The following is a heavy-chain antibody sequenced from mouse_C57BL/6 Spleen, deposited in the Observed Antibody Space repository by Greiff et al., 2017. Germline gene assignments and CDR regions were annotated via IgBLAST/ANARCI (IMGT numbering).Heavy chain of an antibody. Sequence: DVQLVESGGGLVKPGGSLKLSCAASGFTFSSYAMSWVRQTPEKRLEWVATISDGGSYTYYPDNVKVRFTISRDNAKNNLYLQMSHLKSEDTAMYYCARGWLPSDYWGQGTTLTVSS. CDR1: GFTFSSYA. V-gene: IGHV5-4*01. J-gene: IGHJ2*01. CDR3: ARGWLPSDY. CDR2: ISDGGSYT. D-gene: IGHD2-3*01.